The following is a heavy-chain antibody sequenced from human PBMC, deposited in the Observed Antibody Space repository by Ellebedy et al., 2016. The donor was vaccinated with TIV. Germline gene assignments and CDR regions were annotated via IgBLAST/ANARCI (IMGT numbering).Heavy chain of an antibody. CDR2: ISGSGGGT. J-gene: IGHJ4*02. Sequence: PGGSLRLSCAASGFTFSTYAMSWVRQAPGRGLEWVSTISGSGGGTYYTDSVKGRFTISSDNSKNTLYLQMNSLSAGDTAIYYCARLRYFGSGSYSDYWGQGTLVTVSS. CDR3: ARLRYFGSGSYSDY. V-gene: IGHV3-23*01. D-gene: IGHD3-10*01. CDR1: GFTFSTYA.